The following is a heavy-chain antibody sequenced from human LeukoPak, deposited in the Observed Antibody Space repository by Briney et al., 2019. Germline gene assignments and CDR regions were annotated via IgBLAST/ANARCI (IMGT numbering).Heavy chain of an antibody. CDR1: EFTFSSYA. V-gene: IGHV3-30*04. J-gene: IGHJ6*03. CDR3: ARGPRVGAAGFVYYHYIDV. Sequence: GGSLRLSCAASEFTFSSYAMHWVRQAPGKGLEWVAVISYDGSKKYYADSVKGRFTISRDNSKNTQHLQMNSLRAEDTAVYYCARGPRVGAAGFVYYHYIDVWGKGTTVTVSS. D-gene: IGHD1-26*01. CDR2: ISYDGSKK.